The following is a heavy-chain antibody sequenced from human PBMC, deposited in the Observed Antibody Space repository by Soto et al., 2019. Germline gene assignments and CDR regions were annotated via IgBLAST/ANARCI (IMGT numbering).Heavy chain of an antibody. V-gene: IGHV1-18*01. CDR3: ARDLPTMDV. Sequence: ASVTVSCQASGYTFTSYGISWVRQAPGQGLEWMGWIRAYNGNTNYAQKLQGRVTMTTDTSTSKAYMELRSLRSDDTAVYYCARDLPTMDVWGQGTTVTVSS. J-gene: IGHJ6*02. CDR1: GYTFTSYG. CDR2: IRAYNGNT.